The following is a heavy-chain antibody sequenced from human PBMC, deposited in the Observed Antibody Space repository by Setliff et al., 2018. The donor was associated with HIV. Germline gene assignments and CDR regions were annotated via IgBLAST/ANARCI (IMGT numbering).Heavy chain of an antibody. J-gene: IGHJ4*02. CDR2: IYYSGNT. CDR1: GGSIGTANW. CDR3: AKGTPSCSFCFDN. Sequence: SETLSLTCAVSGGSIGTANWWSWVRQPPGQGLEWIGEIYYSGNTNYNPSLKSRVTMSVDKPKNHLSLKLSSVTAADTALYYCAKGTPSCSFCFDNWGLGTLITVSS. D-gene: IGHD2-15*01. V-gene: IGHV4-4*02.